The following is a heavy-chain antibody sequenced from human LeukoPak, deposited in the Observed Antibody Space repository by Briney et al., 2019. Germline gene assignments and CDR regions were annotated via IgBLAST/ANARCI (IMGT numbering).Heavy chain of an antibody. CDR1: GYTFTSYY. CDR3: ASAVVVTATLDY. V-gene: IGHV1-46*01. CDR2: INPIGDST. J-gene: IGHJ4*02. Sequence: ASVKVSCKASGYTFTSYYMHWVRQAPGQGLEWMGIINPIGDSTNYAQKFQGRVTTTRDTSTSTVYMELSSLRSEDTAVYYCASAVVVTATLDYWGQGTLVTVSS. D-gene: IGHD2-21*02.